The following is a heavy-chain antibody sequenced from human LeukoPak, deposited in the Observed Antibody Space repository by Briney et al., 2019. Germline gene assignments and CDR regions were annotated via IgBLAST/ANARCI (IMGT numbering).Heavy chain of an antibody. CDR2: ISGSGGST. D-gene: IGHD2-21*02. Sequence: PGGSLRLSCTASGFSFSNAWVSWVRQAPGKGLEWVSTISGSGGSTYYADSVKGRFTISRGNSKNTLYLQMNSLRAEDTAVYYCAKANPYCGGDCYYISWGQGTLVTVSS. CDR1: GFSFSNAW. CDR3: AKANPYCGGDCYYIS. J-gene: IGHJ4*02. V-gene: IGHV3-23*01.